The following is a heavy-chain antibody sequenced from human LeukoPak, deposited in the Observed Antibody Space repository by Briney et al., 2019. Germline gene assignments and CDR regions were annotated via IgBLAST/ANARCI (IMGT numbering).Heavy chain of an antibody. CDR2: IYTSGST. V-gene: IGHV4-4*09. J-gene: IGHJ5*02. D-gene: IGHD6-13*01. CDR3: ARLAAAGTVDP. Sequence: SETLSLTCTVSGGSISSYYWSWIRQPPGKGLEWIGYIYTSGSTNYNPSLKSRVTISVDTSKNQFSLKLSSVTAANTAVYYCARLAAAGTVDPWGQGTLVTVSS. CDR1: GGSISSYY.